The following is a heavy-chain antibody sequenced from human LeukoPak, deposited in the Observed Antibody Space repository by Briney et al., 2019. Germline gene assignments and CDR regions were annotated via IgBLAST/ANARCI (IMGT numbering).Heavy chain of an antibody. D-gene: IGHD6-19*01. V-gene: IGHV4-34*01. J-gene: IGHJ4*02. CDR2: INHSGST. CDR3: ARAPGYSSGWYGARGTSRYFDY. Sequence: PSETLSLTCAVYGGFFSGYYWSWIRQPQGKGLEWIGEINHSGSTNYNPSLKSRVTISVDTPKNQFSLKLSSVTAADTAVYYCARAPGYSSGWYGARGTSRYFDYWGQGTLVTVSS. CDR1: GGFFSGYY.